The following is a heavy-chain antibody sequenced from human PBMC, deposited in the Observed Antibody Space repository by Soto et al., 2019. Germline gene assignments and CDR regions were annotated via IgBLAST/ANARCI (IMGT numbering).Heavy chain of an antibody. CDR2: ISSISSYI. J-gene: IGHJ3*02. V-gene: IGHV3-21*06. Sequence: GGSLRLSCAASGFTFISYSMNWVRQAPGKGLEWVSAISSISSYIFYADSVKGRFTISRDNAKNSLYLQMNSLRAEDTAVYYCATDRRGYCSGGSCYGIDAFDIWGQGTMVTVSS. CDR1: GFTFISYS. CDR3: ATDRRGYCSGGSCYGIDAFDI. D-gene: IGHD2-15*01.